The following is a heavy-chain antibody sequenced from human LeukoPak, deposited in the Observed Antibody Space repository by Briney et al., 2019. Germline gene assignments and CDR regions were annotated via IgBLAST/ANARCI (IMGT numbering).Heavy chain of an antibody. CDR2: IYTSGST. Sequence: SETLSLTCSVSDGSTTGYYWSWIRQPPGKGLEWIGRIYTSGSTNYNPSLKSRVTISVDTSKNQFSLKLSSVTAADTAVYYCARGRIAEDYWGQGTLVTVSS. CDR3: ARGRIAEDY. V-gene: IGHV4-4*08. J-gene: IGHJ4*02. D-gene: IGHD6-13*01. CDR1: DGSTTGYY.